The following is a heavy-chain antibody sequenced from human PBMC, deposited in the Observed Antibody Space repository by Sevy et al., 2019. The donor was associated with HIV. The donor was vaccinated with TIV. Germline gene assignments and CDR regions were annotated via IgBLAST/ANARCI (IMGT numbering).Heavy chain of an antibody. CDR3: AGARYDSSGSFDAFDI. CDR1: GFTFYNYA. CDR2: IFRSGETT. J-gene: IGHJ3*02. Sequence: GGSLILSCAASGFTFYNYAMNWVRQAPGKGLEWVSTIFRSGETTYYADSVKARFTISRDNSKNTLYLQMNSLRTEDTALYYCAGARYDSSGSFDAFDIWGQGTMVTVSS. V-gene: IGHV3-23*01. D-gene: IGHD3-22*01.